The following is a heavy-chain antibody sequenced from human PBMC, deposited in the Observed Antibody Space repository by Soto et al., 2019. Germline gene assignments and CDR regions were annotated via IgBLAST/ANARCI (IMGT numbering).Heavy chain of an antibody. V-gene: IGHV3-48*03. CDR1: GFTFSSYE. D-gene: IGHD3-22*01. CDR3: ARGFDDSSGYSYLSLQD. Sequence: PGGSLRLSCAASGFTFSSYEMNWVRQAPGKGLEWVSYISSSGSTIYYADSVKGRFTISRDNAKNSLYLQMNSLRAEDTAVYYCARGFDDSSGYSYLSLQDWGQGTLVTVSS. J-gene: IGHJ1*01. CDR2: ISSSGSTI.